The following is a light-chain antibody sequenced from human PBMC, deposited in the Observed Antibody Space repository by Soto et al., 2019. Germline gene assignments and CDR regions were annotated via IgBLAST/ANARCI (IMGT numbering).Light chain of an antibody. CDR2: DAT. V-gene: IGKV3-11*01. CDR3: QQGSNWPIT. J-gene: IGKJ5*01. CDR1: QSFSSY. Sequence: EIVLTQSPATLSLSPGERATLSCRASQSFSSYLAFYQQKPGHAPRLRIYDATKRAAGIPARFSGSGSGTDFTLTIGSLEPEDFAVYYCQQGSNWPITFGQGTRRGL.